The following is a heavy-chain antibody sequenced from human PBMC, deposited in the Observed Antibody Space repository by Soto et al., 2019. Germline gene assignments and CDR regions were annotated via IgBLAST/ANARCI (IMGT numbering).Heavy chain of an antibody. Sequence: QVQLQESGPGLVKPSQTLSLTCTVSGGSTSSGDYYWSWIRQPPGKGLEWIGYIYYSGSTYYNPSLKSRVTISVDTSKNQFSLKLSSVTAADTAVYYCARVADCSGGRCYFSVDYWGQGTLVTVSS. V-gene: IGHV4-30-4*01. J-gene: IGHJ4*02. CDR1: GGSTSSGDYY. CDR3: ARVADCSGGRCYFSVDY. CDR2: IYYSGST. D-gene: IGHD2-15*01.